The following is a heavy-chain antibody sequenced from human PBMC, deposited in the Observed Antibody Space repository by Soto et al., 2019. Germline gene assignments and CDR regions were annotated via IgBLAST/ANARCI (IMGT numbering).Heavy chain of an antibody. Sequence: GASVKVSCKASGYTFTSYYMHWVRQAPGQGLEWMGIINPSGGNTNYAQKLQGRVIMTTDTSTSTAYMELRSLRSDDTAVYYCASIAARRYYYYGMDVWGQGTTVTVSS. CDR1: GYTFTSYY. CDR3: ASIAARRYYYYGMDV. CDR2: INPSGGNT. J-gene: IGHJ6*02. V-gene: IGHV1-46*01. D-gene: IGHD6-6*01.